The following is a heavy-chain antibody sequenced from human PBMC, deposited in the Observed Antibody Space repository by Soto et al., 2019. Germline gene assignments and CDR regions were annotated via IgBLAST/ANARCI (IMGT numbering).Heavy chain of an antibody. J-gene: IGHJ4*02. D-gene: IGHD1-26*01. CDR2: ISGSGGST. Sequence: GGSLRLSCAASVFTFSSYAMSWVRQAPGKGLEWVSAISGSGGSTYYADSVKGRFTISRDNSKNTLYLQMNSLRAEDTAVYYCAKDFLRGSRSRYYFDYWGQGTLVTVSS. CDR3: AKDFLRGSRSRYYFDY. V-gene: IGHV3-23*01. CDR1: VFTFSSYA.